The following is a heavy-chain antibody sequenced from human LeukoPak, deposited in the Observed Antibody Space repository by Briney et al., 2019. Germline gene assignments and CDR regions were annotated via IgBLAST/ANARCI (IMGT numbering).Heavy chain of an antibody. CDR2: INHSGST. Sequence: KPSETLSLTCAVYGGSFSGYYWSWIRQPPGKGLEWIGEINHSGSTNYNPSLKSRVTISVDTSKNQFSLKLSSVTAADTAVYYCARGHGKTKSVIYWYFDLWGRGTLVTVSS. V-gene: IGHV4-34*01. CDR1: GGSFSGYY. D-gene: IGHD2-21*01. J-gene: IGHJ2*01. CDR3: ARGHGKTKSVIYWYFDL.